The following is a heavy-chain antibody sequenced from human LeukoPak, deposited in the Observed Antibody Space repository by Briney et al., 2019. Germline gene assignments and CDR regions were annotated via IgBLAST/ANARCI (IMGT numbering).Heavy chain of an antibody. V-gene: IGHV1-24*01. J-gene: IGHJ4*02. D-gene: IGHD3-3*01. CDR2: FDPEDGET. CDR3: ATGLWQSGYSPNYYFDY. CDR1: GYTLTELS. Sequence: ASVKVSCKVSGYTLTELSMHWVRQAPGKGLEWMGGFDPEDGETIYAQKFQGRVTMTEDTSTDTAYMELSSLRSEDTAVYYCATGLWQSGYSPNYYFDYWGQGTLVTVSS.